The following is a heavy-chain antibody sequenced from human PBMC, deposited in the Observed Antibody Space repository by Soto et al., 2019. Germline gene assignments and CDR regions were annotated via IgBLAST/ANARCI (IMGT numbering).Heavy chain of an antibody. V-gene: IGHV3-23*01. CDR3: ATDYYYDSGSH. CDR1: GFTFSTYA. D-gene: IGHD3-10*01. CDR2: IVGNGGAT. J-gene: IGHJ4*02. Sequence: EVQLLESGGGLVQPGGSLRLSCAASGFTFSTYAMTWVRQAPGKGLEWVSGIVGNGGATYYADSVKSRFSISRDNSKNTLYLQMNSLRPEDTAVYYCATDYYYDSGSHWGQGTLVIVSA.